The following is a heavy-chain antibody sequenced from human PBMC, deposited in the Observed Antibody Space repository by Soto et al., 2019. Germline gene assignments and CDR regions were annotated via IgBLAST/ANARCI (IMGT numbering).Heavy chain of an antibody. D-gene: IGHD6-6*01. J-gene: IGHJ6*02. CDR2: INPNSGGT. Sequence: ASVKVSCKASGYTFTGYYMHLVRQAPGQGLEWMGWINPNSGGTNYAQKFQGWVTMTRDTSISTAYMELSRLRSDDTAVYYCARASSSWGYYYYGMDVWGQGTTVTVSS. CDR1: GYTFTGYY. CDR3: ARASSSWGYYYYGMDV. V-gene: IGHV1-2*04.